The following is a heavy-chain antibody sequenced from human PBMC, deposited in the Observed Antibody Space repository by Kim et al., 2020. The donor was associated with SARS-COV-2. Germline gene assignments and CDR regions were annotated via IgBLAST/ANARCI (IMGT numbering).Heavy chain of an antibody. J-gene: IGHJ6*02. D-gene: IGHD3-10*01. CDR2: ISAYNGNT. Sequence: ASVKVSCKASGYTFTSYGISWVRQAPGQGLEWMGWISAYNGNTNYAQKLQGRVTMTTDTSTSTAYMELRSLRSDDTAVYYCARGEGVFGSGGLYYYYGMDVWGQGTTVTVSS. CDR1: GYTFTSYG. CDR3: ARGEGVFGSGGLYYYYGMDV. V-gene: IGHV1-18*01.